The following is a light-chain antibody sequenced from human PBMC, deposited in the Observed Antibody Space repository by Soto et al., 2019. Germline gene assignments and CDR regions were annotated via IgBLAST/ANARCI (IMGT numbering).Light chain of an antibody. CDR2: GAS. V-gene: IGKV3-20*01. CDR3: QQYGSSIT. CDR1: QSVSSSY. J-gene: IGKJ5*01. Sequence: EIVLTESPCTLSLSPGERATLSCRASQSVSSSYLAWYQQKPGQAPRLLIYGASSRATGIPDRFSGSGSGTDFTLTINRLEPEDFAVYYCQQYGSSITFGQGTRLEI.